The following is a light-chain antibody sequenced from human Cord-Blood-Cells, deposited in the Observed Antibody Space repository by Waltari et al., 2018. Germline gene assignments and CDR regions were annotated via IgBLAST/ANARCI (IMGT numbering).Light chain of an antibody. Sequence: QSVLTQPPSASGTPGQRVTISCSGSSSNIGSNYVYWYQQLPGTAPKLLIYRNKQRPPGVLDRFSGSKSGTSASLAISGLRSEDEADYYCAAWDDSLSGRVFGGGTKLTVL. J-gene: IGLJ3*02. CDR2: RNK. V-gene: IGLV1-47*01. CDR1: SSNIGSNY. CDR3: AAWDDSLSGRV.